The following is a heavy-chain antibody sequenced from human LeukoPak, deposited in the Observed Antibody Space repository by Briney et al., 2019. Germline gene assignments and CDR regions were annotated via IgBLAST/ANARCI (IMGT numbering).Heavy chain of an antibody. V-gene: IGHV6-1*01. Sequence: SQTLSLTCAISGASVSSKSATWNWIRQSPSRGLEWLGKTYYRSKWYNDAAVSVKSRITISPDTSKNQFSLQLNSVTPEDTAMYYCARDPRVSAGWQFDYWGQGTLVTVSS. CDR3: ARDPRVSAGWQFDY. CDR2: TYYRSKWYN. CDR1: GASVSSKSAT. J-gene: IGHJ4*02. D-gene: IGHD6-19*01.